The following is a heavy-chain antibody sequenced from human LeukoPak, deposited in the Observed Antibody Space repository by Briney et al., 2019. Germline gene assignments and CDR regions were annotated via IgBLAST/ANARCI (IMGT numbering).Heavy chain of an antibody. CDR3: ARANFDWSEYYYYYMDV. V-gene: IGHV1-2*02. D-gene: IGHD3-9*01. CDR2: INPNSGGT. J-gene: IGHJ6*03. Sequence: APVKVSCKASGYTFTGYYMHWVRQAPGQGLEWMGWINPNSGGTNYAQKFQGRVTMTRDTSISTAYMELSRLRSDDTAVYYCARANFDWSEYYYYYMDVWGKGTTVTVSS. CDR1: GYTFTGYY.